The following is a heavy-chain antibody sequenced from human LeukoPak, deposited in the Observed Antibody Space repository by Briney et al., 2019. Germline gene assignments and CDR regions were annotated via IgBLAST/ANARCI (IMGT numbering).Heavy chain of an antibody. CDR1: GGSFSGYY. Sequence: SETLSLTCAVYGGSFSGYYWNWFRQPPGKELEWIGEINHSGRTNYSPSLKNRATISLDTSKTQLSLKVTSVTAADTAVYYCARVGYSYGRKTDYWGQGTLVTVSS. V-gene: IGHV4-34*01. CDR3: ARVGYSYGRKTDY. D-gene: IGHD5-18*01. J-gene: IGHJ4*02. CDR2: INHSGRT.